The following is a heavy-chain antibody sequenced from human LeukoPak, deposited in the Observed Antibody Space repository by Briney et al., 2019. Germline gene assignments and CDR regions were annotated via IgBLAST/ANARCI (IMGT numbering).Heavy chain of an antibody. Sequence: SQTLSLTCTVSGGSISSGDYYWSWIRQPPGKGLEWIGYIYYSGSTNYNPSLKSRVTISVDTSKNQFSLKLSSVTAADTAVYYCAREHCSSTSCYRGQFDYWGQGTLVTVSS. V-gene: IGHV4-61*08. CDR3: AREHCSSTSCYRGQFDY. J-gene: IGHJ4*02. CDR2: IYYSGST. D-gene: IGHD2-2*01. CDR1: GGSISSGDYY.